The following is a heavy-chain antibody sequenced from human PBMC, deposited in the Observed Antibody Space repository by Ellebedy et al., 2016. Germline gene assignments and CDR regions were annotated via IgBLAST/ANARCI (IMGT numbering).Heavy chain of an antibody. CDR2: IYSGGNT. CDR3: ARDEGGAYAQLRIL. V-gene: IGHV3-53*05. D-gene: IGHD2-21*01. J-gene: IGHJ6*02. Sequence: GESLKISXAASGFTVSSNYMSWVRQAPGKGLEWVSVIYSGGNTYYADSVKGRFTISRDNSKNTLCLQMNSLKPEDTAVYYCARDEGGAYAQLRILWGQGTTVTVSS. CDR1: GFTVSSNY.